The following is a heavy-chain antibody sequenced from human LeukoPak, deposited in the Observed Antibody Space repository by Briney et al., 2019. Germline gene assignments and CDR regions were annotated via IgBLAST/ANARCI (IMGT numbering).Heavy chain of an antibody. Sequence: PGGALRLSCAASGFTFSSYAMHWVRQAPGKGLEWVAVISYDGSNKYYADSVKGRFTISRDNSKNTLHLQMNSLRAEDTAGYYCARDTLTYYDILTGYHGAFDFWGQGTMVTVSS. V-gene: IGHV3-30*04. CDR1: GFTFSSYA. CDR3: ARDTLTYYDILTGYHGAFDF. D-gene: IGHD3-9*01. CDR2: ISYDGSNK. J-gene: IGHJ3*01.